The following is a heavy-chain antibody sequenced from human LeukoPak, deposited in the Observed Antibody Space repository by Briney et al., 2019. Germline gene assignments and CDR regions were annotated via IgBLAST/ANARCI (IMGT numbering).Heavy chain of an antibody. CDR3: ARYSHGLFDY. CDR2: IYHSGST. V-gene: IGHV4-38-2*01. J-gene: IGHJ4*02. D-gene: IGHD5-18*01. CDR1: GYSISSGYY. Sequence: PSETLSLTCAVSGYSISSGYYWGWIRQPPGKGLEWIGSIYHSGSTYYNPSLKSRVTISVDTSKNQFSLKLSSVTAADTAVYYCARYSHGLFDYWGQGTLVTVSS.